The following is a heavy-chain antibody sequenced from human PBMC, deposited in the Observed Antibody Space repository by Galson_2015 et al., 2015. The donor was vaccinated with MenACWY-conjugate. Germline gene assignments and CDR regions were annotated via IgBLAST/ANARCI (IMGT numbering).Heavy chain of an antibody. CDR1: GFTFSTYR. Sequence: SLRLSCAASGFTFSTYRMHWVRQAPGKGLQWVAFIRHAANNQYYADSVRGRVTISRDNSENTLYLQMNSLRAEDTAVYFCAKGKVTSGVAESGLDVWGQGALVTVSS. V-gene: IGHV3-30*02. D-gene: IGHD6-19*01. J-gene: IGHJ4*02. CDR2: IRHAANNQ. CDR3: AKGKVTSGVAESGLDV.